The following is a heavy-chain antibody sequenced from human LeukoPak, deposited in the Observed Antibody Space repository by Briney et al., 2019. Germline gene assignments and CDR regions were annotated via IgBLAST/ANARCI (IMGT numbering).Heavy chain of an antibody. V-gene: IGHV3-49*04. CDR3: ARSSGWYI. CDR1: GFXFGDYA. CDR2: TRSKAYGGTT. Sequence: PGGSLRLSCTASGFXFGDYAMSWVRQAPGKGLEWVGFTRSKAYGGTTEYAASVKDRFTISRDDSKSIAYLQMNTLKTEDTAVYYCARSSGWYIWGQGTLVTVSS. J-gene: IGHJ4*02. D-gene: IGHD6-19*01.